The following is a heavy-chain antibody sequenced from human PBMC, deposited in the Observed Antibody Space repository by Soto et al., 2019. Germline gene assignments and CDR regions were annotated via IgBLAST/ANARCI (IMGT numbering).Heavy chain of an antibody. Sequence: TLSLTCTVSGGSISSSYWSWIRQPPGKGLEWIGYIYYSGSANYNPSLKSRVTISVDTPKNQFSLKLSSVTAADTAVYYCARDNSGFDFWGQGTLVTVSS. CDR1: GGSISSSY. J-gene: IGHJ4*02. V-gene: IGHV4-59*01. CDR3: ARDNSGFDF. D-gene: IGHD6-19*01. CDR2: IYYSGSA.